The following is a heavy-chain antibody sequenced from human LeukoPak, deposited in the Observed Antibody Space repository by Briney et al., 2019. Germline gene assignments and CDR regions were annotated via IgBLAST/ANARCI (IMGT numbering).Heavy chain of an antibody. CDR3: ARDPSSSSWPPFDY. V-gene: IGHV1-18*01. Sequence: ASVKVSCKASGCTFTSYGISWVRQAPGQGLEWMGWISAYNGNTNYAQKLQGRVTMTTDTSTSTAYMELRSLRSDDTAVYYRARDPSSSSWPPFDYWGQGTLVTVSS. J-gene: IGHJ4*02. D-gene: IGHD6-13*01. CDR1: GCTFTSYG. CDR2: ISAYNGNT.